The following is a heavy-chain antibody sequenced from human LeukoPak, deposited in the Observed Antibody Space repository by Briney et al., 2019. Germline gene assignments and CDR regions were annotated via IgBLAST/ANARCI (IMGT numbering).Heavy chain of an antibody. V-gene: IGHV3-7*01. J-gene: IGHJ4*02. D-gene: IGHD3/OR15-3a*01. CDR2: IKQDGSEE. CDR3: ARDGLGSAFDY. Sequence: PGGSLRLSCAASGFTFSSYWMTWVPQAPGKGLEWVANIKQDGSEEYYVDSVKGRFTISRDNAKNSLYLRMNSLRAEDTAVYYCARDGLGSAFDYWGQGTLVTVSS. CDR1: GFTFSSYW.